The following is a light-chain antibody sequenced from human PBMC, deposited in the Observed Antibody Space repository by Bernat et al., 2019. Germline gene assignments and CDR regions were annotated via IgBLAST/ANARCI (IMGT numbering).Light chain of an antibody. Sequence: DIQMTQSPSSLSASVGDRVTITCQASQDISNYLNWYQQKPVKAPKLLIYAASNLETGVPSRFSGSGSGTDFTFTISSLQPEDIATYYCQQYDNLITFGQGTRLEIK. CDR3: QQYDNLIT. CDR2: AAS. CDR1: QDISNY. J-gene: IGKJ5*01. V-gene: IGKV1-33*01.